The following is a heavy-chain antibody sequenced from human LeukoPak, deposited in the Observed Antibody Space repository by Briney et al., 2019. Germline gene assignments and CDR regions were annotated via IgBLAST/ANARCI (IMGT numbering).Heavy chain of an antibody. D-gene: IGHD6-13*01. V-gene: IGHV3-49*04. CDR2: IRSKAYGGTT. J-gene: IGHJ4*02. Sequence: GGSLRLSCRASGFTFGDYAMSWVRQAPGKGLEWVGFIRSKAYGGTTEYAASVKGRFTISRDDSKFIASLHMNSLRTEDTAVYYCTRLYSESSSWALDNWGQGTLVTVSS. CDR1: GFTFGDYA. CDR3: TRLYSESSSWALDN.